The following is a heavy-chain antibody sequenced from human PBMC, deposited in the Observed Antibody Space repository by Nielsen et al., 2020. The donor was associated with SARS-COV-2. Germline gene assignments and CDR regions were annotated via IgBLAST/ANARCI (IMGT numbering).Heavy chain of an antibody. J-gene: IGHJ6*02. V-gene: IGHV3-9*01. CDR3: AKAREVILTGYMKNGMDV. CDR1: GFTFDDYA. CDR2: ISWNSGSI. Sequence: GGSLRLSCAASGFTFDDYAMHWVRQAPGKGLEWVSGISWNSGSIGYADSVKGRFTISRDNAKNSLYLQMNSLRAEDTALYYCAKAREVILTGYMKNGMDVWGQGTTVTVSS. D-gene: IGHD3-9*01.